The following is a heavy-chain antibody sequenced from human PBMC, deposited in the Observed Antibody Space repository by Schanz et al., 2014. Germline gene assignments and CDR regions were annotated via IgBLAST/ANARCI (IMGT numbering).Heavy chain of an antibody. D-gene: IGHD5-12*01. J-gene: IGHJ5*02. CDR3: ARGPLGTSP. Sequence: QVQLVQSGAEVKKPGASVKVSCKASGYTFISYDINWVRQAPGQGLEWLGWMNPNSGNPGFAQKFQGRVTNTADKSTSTAYMDLSSLKSEDTAVYYCARGPLGTSPWGQGTLVTVSS. CDR1: GYTFISYD. CDR2: MNPNSGNP. V-gene: IGHV1-8*01.